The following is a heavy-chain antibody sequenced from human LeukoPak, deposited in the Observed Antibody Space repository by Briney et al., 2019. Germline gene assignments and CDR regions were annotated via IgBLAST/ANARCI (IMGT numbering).Heavy chain of an antibody. D-gene: IGHD1-1*01. V-gene: IGHV4-39*01. CDR2: IYYSGST. Sequence: SETLSLTCTVSGGSISSSSYYWGWIRQPPGKGLEWIGSIYYSGSTYYNPSLKSRVTISVDTSKNQFSLKLSSVTAADTAVYYCARPGKSNWNDGPYDYWGQGTLVTVSS. J-gene: IGHJ4*02. CDR1: GGSISSSSYY. CDR3: ARPGKSNWNDGPYDY.